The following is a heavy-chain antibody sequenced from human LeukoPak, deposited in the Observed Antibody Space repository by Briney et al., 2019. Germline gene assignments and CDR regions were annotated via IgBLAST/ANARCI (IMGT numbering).Heavy chain of an antibody. D-gene: IGHD5-18*01. Sequence: GGSLRLSCAASGFTFSGYWMTWVRQAPGKGLEWVANIKQGGSEKYYVGSVKGRFTISRDNAKNSLYLQMNSLRAEDTAVYYCARVKVLTAFDYWGQGTLVTVSS. CDR2: IKQGGSEK. J-gene: IGHJ4*02. V-gene: IGHV3-7*01. CDR3: ARVKVLTAFDY. CDR1: GFTFSGYW.